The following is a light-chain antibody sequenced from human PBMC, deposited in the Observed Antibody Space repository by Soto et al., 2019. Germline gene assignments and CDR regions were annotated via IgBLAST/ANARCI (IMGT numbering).Light chain of an antibody. CDR3: QQSYTAPIT. J-gene: IGKJ5*01. V-gene: IGKV4-1*01. CDR1: QSVLYSSDNKNY. CDR2: WAS. Sequence: DIVMTQSPDSLAVSLGERATINCKSSQSVLYSSDNKNYLTWYQHKPGQPPKLLIYWASTRESGVPDRFSGSGSGTDFSLTISSLQAEDVAVYYCQQSYTAPITFGQGTRLEIK.